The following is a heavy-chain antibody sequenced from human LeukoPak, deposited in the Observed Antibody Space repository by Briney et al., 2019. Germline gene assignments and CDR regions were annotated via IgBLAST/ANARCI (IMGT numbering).Heavy chain of an antibody. V-gene: IGHV4-39*07. CDR2: IYYNGNT. CDR1: GGSITGSTSYY. J-gene: IGHJ4*02. D-gene: IGHD3-3*01. CDR3: ARNPLPDFWSGYLFDY. Sequence: SETLSLTCTVSGGSITGSTSYYWGWIRQPPGKGLEFIGTIYYNGNTHYNPSLKSRLTMSVDTSKNQFSLNLSSVTAADTAVYYCARNPLPDFWSGYLFDYWGQGTLVTVSS.